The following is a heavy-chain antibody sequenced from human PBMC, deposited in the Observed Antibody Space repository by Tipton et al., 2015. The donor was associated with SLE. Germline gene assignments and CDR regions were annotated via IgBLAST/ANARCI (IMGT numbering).Heavy chain of an antibody. CDR1: GGSISSYY. CDR3: ARGNWNGDWFDP. J-gene: IGHJ5*02. V-gene: IGHV4-59*01. Sequence: LRLSCTVPGGSISSYYWSWIRQPPGKGLEWIGYIYYSGSTNYNPSLKSRVTISVDTSKNQFSLKLSSVTAADTAVYYCARGNWNGDWFDPWGQGTLVTVSS. D-gene: IGHD1-1*01. CDR2: IYYSGST.